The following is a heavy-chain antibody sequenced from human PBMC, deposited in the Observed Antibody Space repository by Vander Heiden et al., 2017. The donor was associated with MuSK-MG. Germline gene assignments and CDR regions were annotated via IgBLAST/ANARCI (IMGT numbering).Heavy chain of an antibody. CDR1: GFTFGDYA. CDR2: IRSKADGGTT. Sequence: EVQLVESGGGFVQPGRSLRLSCTASGFTFGDYAIHWFRQAPGKGLEWVGFIRSKADGGTTEEAASGKGRFTISRDDSKSIAYLQMNSLKTEDTAVYYCTRDSYGHYYFDYWGQGTLVTVSS. J-gene: IGHJ4*02. V-gene: IGHV3-49*03. CDR3: TRDSYGHYYFDY. D-gene: IGHD5-18*01.